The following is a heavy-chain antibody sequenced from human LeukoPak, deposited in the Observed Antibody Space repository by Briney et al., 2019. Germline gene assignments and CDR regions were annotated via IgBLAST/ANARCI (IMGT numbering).Heavy chain of an antibody. J-gene: IGHJ1*01. V-gene: IGHV1-58*02. CDR3: AVDPNAHVASYFQH. Sequence: ASVKVSCKASGYTFTGYYMHWVRQAPGQGLEWIGWIVVGSGNTNYAQKFQERVTITRDMSTSTAYMELSSLRSEDTAVYYCAVDPNAHVASYFQHWGQGTLVTVSS. CDR2: IVVGSGNT. D-gene: IGHD5-12*01. CDR1: GYTFTGYY.